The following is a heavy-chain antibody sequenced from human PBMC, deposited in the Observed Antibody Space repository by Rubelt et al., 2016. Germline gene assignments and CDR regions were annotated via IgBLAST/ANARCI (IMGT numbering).Heavy chain of an antibody. CDR2: IYYRGST. V-gene: IGHV4-34*01. J-gene: IGHJ4*02. D-gene: IGHD6-19*01. Sequence: QVQLQQWGAGLLKPSETLSLTCAVYGGSFSGYYWSWIRQPPGKGLEWIGTIYYRGSTNYNPSLKSRVSLSVDTSKNQFPLELGVVTAADTALYYCTRHVSSVWYGGIDYWGQGALVTVSS. CDR1: GGSFSGYY. CDR3: TRHVSSVWYGGIDY.